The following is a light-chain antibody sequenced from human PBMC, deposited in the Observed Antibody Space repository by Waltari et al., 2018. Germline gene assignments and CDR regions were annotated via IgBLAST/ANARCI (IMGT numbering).Light chain of an antibody. CDR1: EPIGNY. CDR3: QESHNTLGT. Sequence: DIQMTQSPSSLSASVGDRVTLICRASEPIGNYLKWYQQQTGKAPRLLIYAASSLQSGVPSRFSGRGSGTEFTLTISSLQPEDFATYYCQESHNTLGTFGPGTAVDVK. J-gene: IGKJ3*01. CDR2: AAS. V-gene: IGKV1-39*01.